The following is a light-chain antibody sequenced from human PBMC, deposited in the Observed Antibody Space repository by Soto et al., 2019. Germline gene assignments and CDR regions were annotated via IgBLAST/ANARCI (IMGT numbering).Light chain of an antibody. CDR2: DAS. J-gene: IGKJ4*01. V-gene: IGKV3-11*02. CDR3: QQRNSWPLT. CDR1: QSVSTY. Sequence: DIVLTQSPATLPLSPGEGATLFCRASQSVSTYLAWHQQRPGQAPRLLIYDASSRAPGTPARFSGSGSGRDFTLTISNLEPEDCAIHYCQQRNSWPLTFGGGTKVDIK.